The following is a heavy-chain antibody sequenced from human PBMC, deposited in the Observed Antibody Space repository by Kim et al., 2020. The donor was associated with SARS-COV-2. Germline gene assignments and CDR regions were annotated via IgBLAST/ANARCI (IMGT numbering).Heavy chain of an antibody. CDR3: AKTLPLQLGDNWYFDL. D-gene: IGHD2-15*01. V-gene: IGHV3-23*01. Sequence: GGSLRLSCVASGFTFSSYCMTWVRQAPGKGLEWVSGISPSGDRTFYADSVKGRFTISRDNSKNTLFLQMNSLTAEDTAVYFCAKTLPLQLGDNWYFDLWGRGTGVTVS. CDR2: ISPSGDRT. J-gene: IGHJ2*01. CDR1: GFTFSSYC.